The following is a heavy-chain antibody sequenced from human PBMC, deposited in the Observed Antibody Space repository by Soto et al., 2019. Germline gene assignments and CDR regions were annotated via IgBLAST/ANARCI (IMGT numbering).Heavy chain of an antibody. Sequence: ASVKVSCKASGGTFSSYTISWVRQAPGQRLEWMGWISAYNGNTNYAQKLQGRVTMTTDTSTGTAYMELRSLRSDDTAVYYCASSFTSSQWLYGMDVWGQGTTVTVSS. J-gene: IGHJ6*02. CDR1: GGTFSSYT. D-gene: IGHD2-2*01. CDR2: ISAYNGNT. V-gene: IGHV1-18*01. CDR3: ASSFTSSQWLYGMDV.